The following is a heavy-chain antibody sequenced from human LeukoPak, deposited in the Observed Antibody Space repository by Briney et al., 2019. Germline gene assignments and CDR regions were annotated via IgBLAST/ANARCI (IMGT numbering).Heavy chain of an antibody. CDR1: GFTFSNYW. Sequence: GGSLRLSCAASGFTFSNYWMNWVRQAPGKGLEWVANINEDGSEKNYVDSVKGRFTISRDNAKNSLYLQMNSLRAEDTAVYYCTRDRLACTSTDCYSSFDHWGKGTLVTVSS. J-gene: IGHJ4*02. V-gene: IGHV3-7*01. CDR3: TRDRLACTSTDCYSSFDH. D-gene: IGHD2-2*01. CDR2: INEDGSEK.